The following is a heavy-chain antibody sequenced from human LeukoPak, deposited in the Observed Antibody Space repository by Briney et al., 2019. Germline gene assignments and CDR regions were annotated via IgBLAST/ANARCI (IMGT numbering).Heavy chain of an antibody. CDR1: AGSISSYY. J-gene: IGHJ4*02. V-gene: IGHV4-59*01. D-gene: IGHD3-10*01. CDR3: ARDWAITMVRGVIITFDY. CDR2: IYFSGST. Sequence: SETLSLTCTVSAGSISSYYWSWIRQPPGKGLEWIGYIYFSGSTNSNPSLKSRVTISVDTSKNQFSLKLSSVTAADTAVYYCARDWAITMVRGVIITFDYWGQGTLVTVSS.